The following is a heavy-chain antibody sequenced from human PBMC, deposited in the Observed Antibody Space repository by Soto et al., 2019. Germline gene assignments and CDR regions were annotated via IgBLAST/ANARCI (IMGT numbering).Heavy chain of an antibody. CDR3: ARVVGYCSSTSCPLYYYYYMDV. Sequence: QVQLVQSGAEVKKPGSSVKVSCKASGGTFSSYTISWVRQAPGQGLEWMGRIIPILGIANYAQKFQGRVTITAAKSTSTAYMELSSLRSEDTAVYYCARVVGYCSSTSCPLYYYYYMDVWGKGTTVTVSS. CDR1: GGTFSSYT. V-gene: IGHV1-69*02. CDR2: IIPILGIA. J-gene: IGHJ6*03. D-gene: IGHD2-2*01.